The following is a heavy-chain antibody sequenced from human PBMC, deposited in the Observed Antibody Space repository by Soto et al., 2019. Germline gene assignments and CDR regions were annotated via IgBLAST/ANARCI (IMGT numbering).Heavy chain of an antibody. V-gene: IGHV3-73*01. Sequence: EVQLVESGGGLVQPGGSLQLSCAASDFTFGDSAVHWIRQASGNGLEWVGRIRGKSRNYATGYAASVKGRFTISRDDSRNTAYPQMNSLKTEDTAVYYCAYDLHYALHIWGQGTLVTVSS. D-gene: IGHD3-16*01. CDR3: AYDLHYALHI. J-gene: IGHJ1*01. CDR2: IRGKSRNYAT. CDR1: DFTFGDSA.